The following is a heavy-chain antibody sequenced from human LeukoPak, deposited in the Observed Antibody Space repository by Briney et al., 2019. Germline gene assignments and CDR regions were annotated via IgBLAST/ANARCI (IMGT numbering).Heavy chain of an antibody. CDR3: ARHLNYDFWSGYYSYYYYMDV. Sequence: ASVKVSCKASGYTFTSYDINWVRQATGQGLEWMGWMNPNSGNTGYAQKFQGRVTITRNTSISTAYMELSSLRSEDTAVYYCARHLNYDFWSGYYSYYYYMDVWGKGTTVTVSS. J-gene: IGHJ6*03. CDR1: GYTFTSYD. CDR2: MNPNSGNT. V-gene: IGHV1-8*01. D-gene: IGHD3-3*01.